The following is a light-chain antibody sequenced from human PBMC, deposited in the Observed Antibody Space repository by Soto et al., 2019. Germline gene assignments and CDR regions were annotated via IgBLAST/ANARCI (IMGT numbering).Light chain of an antibody. CDR3: QQSYSTPRFT. J-gene: IGKJ2*01. CDR2: AAS. V-gene: IGKV1-39*01. Sequence: DIQMTQSPSSLSASIGDRVTITCRASQSIGRYLNWYQQKPGKAPKLLIQAASRLQSEVPSRFSGSGSGTDFTLTISSLQPEDFATYYCQQSYSTPRFTFGQGTKVEIK. CDR1: QSIGRY.